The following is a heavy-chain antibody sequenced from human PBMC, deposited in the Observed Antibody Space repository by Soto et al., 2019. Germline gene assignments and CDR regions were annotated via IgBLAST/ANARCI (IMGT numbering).Heavy chain of an antibody. V-gene: IGHV1-69*13. CDR2: IIPMFGSA. J-gene: IGHJ6*02. D-gene: IGHD4-4*01. Sequence: AASVKVSCKASGGSFSSFAFSWVRQAPGQGLEWMGGIIPMFGSANYAQEFLGRVTFTADDSTSTAYMELSSLRSEDTAVYYCARGDVSNTPRDYYYGMDVWGQGTTVTVSS. CDR3: ARGDVSNTPRDYYYGMDV. CDR1: GGSFSSFA.